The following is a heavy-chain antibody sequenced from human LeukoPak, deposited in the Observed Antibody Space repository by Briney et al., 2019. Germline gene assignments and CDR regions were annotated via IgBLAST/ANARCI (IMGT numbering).Heavy chain of an antibody. J-gene: IGHJ4*02. CDR2: ISGSGGST. V-gene: IGHV3-23*01. Sequence: GGSLRLSCAASRFTFSSYAMSWVRQAPGKGLEWVSAISGSGGSTYYADSVKGRFTISRDNSKNTLYLQMNSLRAEDTAVYYCAKDHQRGYSDYDSDYWGQGTLVTVSS. CDR3: AKDHQRGYSDYDSDY. D-gene: IGHD5-12*01. CDR1: RFTFSSYA.